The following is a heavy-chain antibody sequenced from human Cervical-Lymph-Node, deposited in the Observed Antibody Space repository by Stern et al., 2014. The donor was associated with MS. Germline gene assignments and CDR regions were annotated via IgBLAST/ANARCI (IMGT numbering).Heavy chain of an antibody. Sequence: VQLVESGGGVVQPGRSLRLSCAASGFTFSSYGMHWVRQAPGKGLEWVAVIWYDGSNKYYADSVKGRFTNSRDNSKNTLYLQMNSLRAEDTAVYYCARSSSPSPYYYYGMDVWGQGTTVTVSS. D-gene: IGHD6-13*01. CDR3: ARSSSPSPYYYYGMDV. CDR1: GFTFSSYG. V-gene: IGHV3-33*01. J-gene: IGHJ6*02. CDR2: IWYDGSNK.